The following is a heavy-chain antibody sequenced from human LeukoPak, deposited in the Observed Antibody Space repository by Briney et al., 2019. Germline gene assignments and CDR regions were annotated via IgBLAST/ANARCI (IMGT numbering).Heavy chain of an antibody. J-gene: IGHJ4*02. CDR1: GFTFSSYW. CDR3: AKGGSSGWYGDY. Sequence: GSLRLSCAASGFTFSSYWMHWVRQAPGKGLVWVSRINSDGTSTSYADSVKGRFTISRDNAKNTLYLQMNSLRVEDTAVYYCAKGGSSGWYGDYWGQGTLVTVSS. V-gene: IGHV3-74*01. CDR2: INSDGTST. D-gene: IGHD6-19*01.